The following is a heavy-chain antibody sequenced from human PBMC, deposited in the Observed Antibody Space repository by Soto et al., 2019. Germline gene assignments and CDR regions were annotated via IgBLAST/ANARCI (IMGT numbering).Heavy chain of an antibody. Sequence: QVQLVESGGGVIQPGRSLRLSCAASGFTFSSYGMHWVRQAPGKGLEWVAVIWYDGSNKYYADSVKGRFTISRDNSKNTLYLQMNSLRAEDTAVYYCARDPSRDGWYYFDYWGQGTLVTVSS. D-gene: IGHD6-19*01. V-gene: IGHV3-33*01. CDR1: GFTFSSYG. CDR2: IWYDGSNK. CDR3: ARDPSRDGWYYFDY. J-gene: IGHJ4*02.